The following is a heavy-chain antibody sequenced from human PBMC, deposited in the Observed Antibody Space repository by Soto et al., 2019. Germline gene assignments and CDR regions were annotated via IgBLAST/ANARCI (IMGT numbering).Heavy chain of an antibody. J-gene: IGHJ6*03. CDR1: GYTFTSYG. CDR2: ISAYNGNT. V-gene: IGHV1-18*01. CDR3: ASNLKNDYTPRVRYYYMDV. Sequence: QVQLVQSGAEVKKPGASVKVSCKASGYTFTSYGISWVRQAPGQGLEWMGWISAYNGNTNYAQKLQGRVTMTTDTSTSTAYMELRSLRSDDTAVYYCASNLKNDYTPRVRYYYMDVWGKGTTVTVSS. D-gene: IGHD1-1*01.